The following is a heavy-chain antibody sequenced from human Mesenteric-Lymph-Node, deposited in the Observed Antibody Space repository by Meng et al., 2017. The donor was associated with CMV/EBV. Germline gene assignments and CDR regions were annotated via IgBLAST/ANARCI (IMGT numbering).Heavy chain of an antibody. CDR3: ARGGSTSLFFYYALDV. Sequence: GSLRLSCPVPGCPISSSSHYWGWIRQPPGKGLEWIGTIYDTANTFHNPSLRSRVTISVSTSENQFSLKLTSVTAADTAMYYCARGGSTSLFFYYALDVWGQGTTVTVSS. CDR1: GCPISSSSHY. CDR2: IYDTANT. D-gene: IGHD2/OR15-2a*01. V-gene: IGHV4-39*07. J-gene: IGHJ6*02.